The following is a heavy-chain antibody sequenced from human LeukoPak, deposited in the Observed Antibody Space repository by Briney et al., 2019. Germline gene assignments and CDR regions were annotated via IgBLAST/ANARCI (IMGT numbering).Heavy chain of an antibody. Sequence: PSETLSLTCSVSGGSISPYYWSWIRQPPGKGLEWIGYIFYSGITTYSPSLKSRVTISLDSSKNQFFLRLTSVTAADTAMYYCARAETLAAIYFDFWGQGSLVTVSS. D-gene: IGHD6-25*01. J-gene: IGHJ4*02. V-gene: IGHV4-59*01. CDR1: GGSISPYY. CDR3: ARAETLAAIYFDF. CDR2: IFYSGIT.